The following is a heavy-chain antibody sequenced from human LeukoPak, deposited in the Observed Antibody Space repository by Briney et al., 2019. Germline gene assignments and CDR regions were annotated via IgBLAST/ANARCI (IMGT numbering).Heavy chain of an antibody. V-gene: IGHV4-59*01. Sequence: PSETLSLTCTVSGGSISSYYWSWIRQPPGKGLEWIGYIYYSGSTNYNPSLKSRVTMSVDTSKNQFSLKLSSVTAADTAVYYCARAGYSGYDYDYWGQGTLVTVSS. CDR2: IYYSGST. D-gene: IGHD5-12*01. CDR1: GGSISSYY. CDR3: ARAGYSGYDYDY. J-gene: IGHJ4*02.